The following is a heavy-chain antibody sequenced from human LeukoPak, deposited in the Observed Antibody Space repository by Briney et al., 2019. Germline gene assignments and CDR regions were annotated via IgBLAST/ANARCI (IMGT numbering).Heavy chain of an antibody. CDR2: FSGSGGIT. CDR1: GVTFSSYA. V-gene: IGHV3-23*01. Sequence: GGSLRLSCAASGVTFSSYAMSCGREAPGKGVEWGSAFSGSGGITYYADSVRGRFTISRDNSKNTPYLQMNRLRAEATAVYYCAKDLWGSSSWYGWFDPWGHGTLVTVSS. CDR3: AKDLWGSSSWYGWFDP. D-gene: IGHD6-13*01. J-gene: IGHJ5*02.